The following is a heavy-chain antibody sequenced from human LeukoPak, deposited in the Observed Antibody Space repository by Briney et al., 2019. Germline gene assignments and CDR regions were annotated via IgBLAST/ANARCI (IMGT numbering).Heavy chain of an antibody. D-gene: IGHD1-7*01. CDR3: ARMKATGTTEKDY. Sequence: ASVKVSCKASGGTFSSYAISWVRQAPGQGLEWMGGIIPIFGTANYAQKFQGRVTITADESTSTAYMELSSLRSEDTAVYYCARMKATGTTEKDYWGQGTLVTVSS. CDR1: GGTFSSYA. J-gene: IGHJ4*02. CDR2: IIPIFGTA. V-gene: IGHV1-69*13.